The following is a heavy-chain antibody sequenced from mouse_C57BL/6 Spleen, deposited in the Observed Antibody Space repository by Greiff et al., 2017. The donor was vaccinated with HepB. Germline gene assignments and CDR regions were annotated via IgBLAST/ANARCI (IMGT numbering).Heavy chain of an antibody. CDR1: GYTFTDYY. CDR2: INPNNGGT. CDR3: AREGWLLRGFAY. Sequence: EVQLQQSGPELVKPGASVKISCKASGYTFTDYYMNWVKQSHGKSLEWIGDINPNNGGTSYNQKFKGKATLTVDKSSSTAYMELRGLTSEDSAVYYGAREGWLLRGFAYWGQGTRVTVSA. D-gene: IGHD2-3*01. V-gene: IGHV1-26*01. J-gene: IGHJ3*01.